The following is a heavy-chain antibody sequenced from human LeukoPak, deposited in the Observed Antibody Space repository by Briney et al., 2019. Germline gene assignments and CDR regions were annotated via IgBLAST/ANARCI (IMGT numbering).Heavy chain of an antibody. V-gene: IGHV3-23*01. Sequence: GGSLRLSCAASGFTFRNYAMSWVRQAPGKGLEWVSAIDSGGGTYYANSVKGRFTISRDNSKNTLYLQLSSLRVEDTAVSYCAKRPQGDWGQGALVHVS. D-gene: IGHD3-16*01. CDR1: GFTFRNYA. J-gene: IGHJ4*02. CDR3: AKRPQGD. CDR2: IDSGGGT.